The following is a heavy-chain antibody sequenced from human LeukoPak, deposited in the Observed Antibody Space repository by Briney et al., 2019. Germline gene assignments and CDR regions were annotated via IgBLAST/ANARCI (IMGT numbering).Heavy chain of an antibody. V-gene: IGHV4-39*01. J-gene: IGHJ4*02. Sequence: SETLSLTCTVSGGSISSSSYYWGWIRLPPGKGLEWIGSMYYSGSTYSNPSLKSRATMSVDTSKNQFSLKLSSVTAADTAVYYCARLPVGAVVTLFDYWGQGTLVTVSS. D-gene: IGHD4-23*01. CDR3: ARLPVGAVVTLFDY. CDR1: GGSISSSSYY. CDR2: MYYSGST.